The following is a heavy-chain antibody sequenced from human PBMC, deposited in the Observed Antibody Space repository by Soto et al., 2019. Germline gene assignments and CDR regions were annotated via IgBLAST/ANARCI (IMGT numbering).Heavy chain of an antibody. CDR3: ARRVAAVGDLNFDY. D-gene: IGHD3-16*01. Sequence: EVQLLESGGGLVQPGGSLRLSCAASGFTFSSYAMSWVRPAPGKGLEWVSAISGSGGSTYYAESVKGRFTISRDNSENKRYLQMNSLRGEDTAVYYCARRVAAVGDLNFDYWGQGTLVTVSS. V-gene: IGHV3-23*01. CDR2: ISGSGGST. CDR1: GFTFSSYA. J-gene: IGHJ4*02.